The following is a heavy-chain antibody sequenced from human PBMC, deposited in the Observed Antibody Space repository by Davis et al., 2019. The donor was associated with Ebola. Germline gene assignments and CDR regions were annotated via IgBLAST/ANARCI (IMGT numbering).Heavy chain of an antibody. CDR2: IYYSGST. V-gene: IGHV4-61*05. D-gene: IGHD2-8*02. CDR1: GGSIRSSSYY. Sequence: SETLSLTCTVSGGSIRSSSYYWGWIRQPPGKGLEWIGYIYYSGSTNYNPSLKSRVTISVDTSKNQFSLKLSSVTAADTAVYYCASGGLTGVLDYWGQGTLVTVSS. J-gene: IGHJ4*02. CDR3: ASGGLTGVLDY.